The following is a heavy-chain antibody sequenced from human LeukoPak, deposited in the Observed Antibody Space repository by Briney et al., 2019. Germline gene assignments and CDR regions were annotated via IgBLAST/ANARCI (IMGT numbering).Heavy chain of an antibody. CDR2: IGGSGVTT. CDR1: GFTFSSYA. V-gene: IGHV3-23*01. D-gene: IGHD1-26*01. Sequence: GGSLRLSCVASGFTFSSYAMSWVRQAPGKGLKWVSAIGGSGVTTHYAGSVKGRFSISRDNSKNTLYLQMNSLRAEDTALYYCAKKVVVGATSPYSDFQDWGQGTLVTVSS. J-gene: IGHJ1*01. CDR3: AKKVVVGATSPYSDFQD.